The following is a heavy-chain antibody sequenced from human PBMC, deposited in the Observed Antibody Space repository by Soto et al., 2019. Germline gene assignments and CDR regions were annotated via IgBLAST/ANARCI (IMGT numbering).Heavy chain of an antibody. CDR1: GDSISSYY. D-gene: IGHD5-12*01. V-gene: IGHV4-59*08. Sequence: QVQLQESGPGLVKPSETLSLTCTVSGDSISSYYWSWIRQPPGKGLEWIGYVYYSGITNYNPSLKSRVSISVDTSKNQFSLKLSSVTAADTAVYYCARTERNSGHDPRACNYYYYYYMDVWGKGTTVTVSS. CDR2: VYYSGIT. CDR3: ARTERNSGHDPRACNYYYYYYMDV. J-gene: IGHJ6*03.